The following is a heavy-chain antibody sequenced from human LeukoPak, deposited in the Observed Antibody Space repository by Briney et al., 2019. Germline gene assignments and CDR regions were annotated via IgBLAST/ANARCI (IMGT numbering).Heavy chain of an antibody. CDR3: ARAYSDIVAVPAAIGPSYYYYGMDV. J-gene: IGHJ6*02. D-gene: IGHD2-2*01. Sequence: SHTKSLTCTVADSSISNYYNSWLRPPPEKVQERIWNNPYSGSTNYNPSLKSRVTITVDTSKNQFSLKLSSVTAADTAVYYCARAYSDIVAVPAAIGPSYYYYGMDVWGQGTTVTVSS. V-gene: IGHV4-59*07. CDR2: NPYSGST. CDR1: DSSISNYY.